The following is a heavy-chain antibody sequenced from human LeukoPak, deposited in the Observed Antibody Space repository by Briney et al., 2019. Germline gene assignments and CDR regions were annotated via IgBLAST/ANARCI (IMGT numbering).Heavy chain of an antibody. CDR2: VYYTGST. CDR3: ARDPWGRNWGHDALDV. CDR1: GGSITTTAYF. Sequence: PSETLSLTCTVSGGSITTTAYFWGWIRQPPGKGLEWIGYVYYTGSTNYNPSLNSRVTISVDTSKNQFSLKLTSVTAADTAVYYCARDPWGRNWGHDALDVWGQGTMVTVSS. J-gene: IGHJ3*01. D-gene: IGHD7-27*01. V-gene: IGHV4-61*08.